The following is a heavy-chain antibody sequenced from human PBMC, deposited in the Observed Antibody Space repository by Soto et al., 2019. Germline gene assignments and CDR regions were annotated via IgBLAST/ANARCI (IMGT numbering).Heavy chain of an antibody. V-gene: IGHV3-21*01. CDR2: ISSTSAYL. CDR1: GFTFSSST. CDR3: ARVGSPGYCSGGYCPPPDY. J-gene: IGHJ4*02. Sequence: ASVKVSCAASGFTFSSSTMNWVRQAPGQGLEGVSSISSTSAYLYYAASVKGRFTISRANAQNSLYLQMNSLRAEDSAVYYCARVGSPGYCSGGYCPPPDYWGQGTLVT. D-gene: IGHD2-15*01.